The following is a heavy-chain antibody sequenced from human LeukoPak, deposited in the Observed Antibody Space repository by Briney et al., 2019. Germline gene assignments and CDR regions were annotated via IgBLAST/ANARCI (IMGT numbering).Heavy chain of an antibody. D-gene: IGHD3-22*01. CDR1: GYNFNNND. V-gene: IGHV1-8*01. J-gene: IGHJ4*02. CDR2: MNPNSGNA. Sequence: ASVTVSCKASGYNFNNNDINWVRQATGQGLEWLGRMNPNSGNAGYAQKLQGRVTMTWDSSTNTAYLEVTALRSDDTAVYYCAKSSGDYFFDYWGQGTLVTVSS. CDR3: AKSSGDYFFDY.